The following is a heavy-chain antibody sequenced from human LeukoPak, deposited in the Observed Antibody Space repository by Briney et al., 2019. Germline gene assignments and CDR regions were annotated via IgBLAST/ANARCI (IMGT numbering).Heavy chain of an antibody. Sequence: SETLSLTCAVYGGSFSGYYWSWIRQPPGKGLEWIGEINHSGSTNYNPSLKSRVTISVDTSKNQFSLKLSSVTAADTAVYYCARVRDDSSGFGAFDIWGQGTMVTVSS. J-gene: IGHJ3*02. V-gene: IGHV4-34*01. CDR2: INHSGST. CDR1: GGSFSGYY. D-gene: IGHD3-22*01. CDR3: ARVRDDSSGFGAFDI.